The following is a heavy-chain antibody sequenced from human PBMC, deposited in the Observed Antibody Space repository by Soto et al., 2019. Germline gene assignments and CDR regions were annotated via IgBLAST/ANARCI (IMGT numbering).Heavy chain of an antibody. V-gene: IGHV3-7*03. CDR2: IKDDGSDK. D-gene: IGHD6-19*01. Sequence: EVQLVESGGGLVQPGGSLRLSCIGSGFTYSSYWMSWVRQAPGKGLEWVANIKDDGSDKYYVDSVKGRFTISRDNAKNSVYMHMNSLRAQDTAVYYCARVKWGSGLDYWGQGTLVTVSS. CDR3: ARVKWGSGLDY. J-gene: IGHJ4*02. CDR1: GFTYSSYW.